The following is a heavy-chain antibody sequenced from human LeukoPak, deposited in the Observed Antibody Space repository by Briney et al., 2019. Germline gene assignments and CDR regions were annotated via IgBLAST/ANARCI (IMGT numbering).Heavy chain of an antibody. CDR3: ATGGNFYYSH. D-gene: IGHD4-11*01. V-gene: IGHV3-33*08. J-gene: IGHJ1*01. CDR1: GFTFSSYG. Sequence: PGGSLRLSCAASGFTFSSYGMHWVRQAPGKGLEWVAVAYGDGSGQYYADSVKGRFSISKDISKNTLSLQMNSLRAEDTAVYSCATGGNFYYSHWGQGTLVTVSS. CDR2: AYGDGSGQ.